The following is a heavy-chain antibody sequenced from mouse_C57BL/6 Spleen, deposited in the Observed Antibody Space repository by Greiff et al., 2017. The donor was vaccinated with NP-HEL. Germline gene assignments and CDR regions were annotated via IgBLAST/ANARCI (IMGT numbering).Heavy chain of an antibody. V-gene: IGHV7-3*01. CDR3: AMSPNWALFAY. J-gene: IGHJ3*01. CDR1: GFTFTDYY. Sequence: EVKLVESGGGLVQPGGSLSLSCAASGFTFTDYYMSWVRPPPGKALEWLGFISNKANGYKTEYSASVKGRLTISRDTSQSILYLQMNALRAADSATYYCAMSPNWALFAYWGQGTLVTVAA. D-gene: IGHD4-1*01. CDR2: ISNKANGYKT.